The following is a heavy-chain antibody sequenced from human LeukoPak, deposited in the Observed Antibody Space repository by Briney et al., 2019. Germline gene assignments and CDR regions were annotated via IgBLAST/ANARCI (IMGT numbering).Heavy chain of an antibody. D-gene: IGHD2-2*01. V-gene: IGHV4-4*07. J-gene: IGHJ6*03. CDR1: GGSISSYY. CDR2: IYTSGST. Sequence: PSETLSLTXTVSGGSISSYYWSWIRQPAGKGLEWIGRIYTSGSTNYNPSLKSRVTMSVDTSKNQFSLKLSSVTAADTAVYYCASERVVPAAMGARPAYYYMDVWGKGTTVTVSS. CDR3: ASERVVPAAMGARPAYYYMDV.